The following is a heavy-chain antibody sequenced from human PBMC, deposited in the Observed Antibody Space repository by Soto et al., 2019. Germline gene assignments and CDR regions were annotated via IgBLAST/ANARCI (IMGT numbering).Heavy chain of an antibody. CDR3: ARGGGGYDFAY. Sequence: PSETLSLTCTVSGDSLTNYYWTWIRQSPRKGLEWIGFIYFSGSTNYSPSHRSRVTISEDTSKNQFSLRLTSVTAADTAVYYCARGGGGYDFAYWSQGIPVTVSS. J-gene: IGHJ4*02. CDR2: IYFSGST. CDR1: GDSLTNYY. D-gene: IGHD5-12*01. V-gene: IGHV4-59*01.